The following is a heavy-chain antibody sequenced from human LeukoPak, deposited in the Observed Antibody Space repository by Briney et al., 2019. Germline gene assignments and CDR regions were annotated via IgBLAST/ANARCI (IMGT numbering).Heavy chain of an antibody. Sequence: GGSLRLSCAASGFTFRNNYMSWVRQAPGKGLEWVSVMYSVGSTYYADSVKGRFTISRDNSKNTLYLQMDSLRAEDTAVYYCARRDNSNDSLDWGQGTLATVSS. D-gene: IGHD5-18*01. J-gene: IGHJ4*02. CDR3: ARRDNSNDSLD. CDR1: GFTFRNNY. CDR2: MYSVGST. V-gene: IGHV3-66*01.